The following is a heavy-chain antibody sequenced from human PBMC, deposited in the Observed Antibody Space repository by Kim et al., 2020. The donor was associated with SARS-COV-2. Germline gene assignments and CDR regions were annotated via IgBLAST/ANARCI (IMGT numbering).Heavy chain of an antibody. CDR3: ARGTADMDV. Sequence: SETLSLTCAISGDSVSSNSGAWNWVRQSPSRGLEWLGRTYYRSKWSNDYAVSVKSRLTINPDTSKNQFSLHLNSVTPEDTAVYYCARGTADMDVWGQGTTVTVSS. CDR1: GDSVSSNSGA. CDR2: TYYRSKWSN. D-gene: IGHD2-2*01. V-gene: IGHV6-1*01. J-gene: IGHJ6*02.